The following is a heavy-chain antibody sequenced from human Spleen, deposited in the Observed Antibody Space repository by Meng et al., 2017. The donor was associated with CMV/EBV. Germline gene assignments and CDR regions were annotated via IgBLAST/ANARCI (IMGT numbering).Heavy chain of an antibody. Sequence: GESLKISCAASGFILSKYAMHWVRQAPGKGLEWVAVISHDGSDKSYADSVKGRFTISRDSSKNTLFLQMNSLRAEDTALYYCARGDHYDFWSGYPPYGMDVWGQGTTVTVSS. CDR1: GFILSKYA. CDR3: ARGDHYDFWSGYPPYGMDV. CDR2: ISHDGSDK. V-gene: IGHV3-30*04. D-gene: IGHD3-3*01. J-gene: IGHJ6*02.